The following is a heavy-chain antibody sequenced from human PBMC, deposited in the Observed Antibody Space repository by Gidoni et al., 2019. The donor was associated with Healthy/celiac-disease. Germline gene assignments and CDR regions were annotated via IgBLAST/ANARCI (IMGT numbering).Heavy chain of an antibody. Sequence: QLQLQESGPGLVKPSETLSLTRTVSGGPFSSRSYYWCWVRQPPGKGLEWMGSNYYRGSTYYNPSLNSRGTISVDTSKNQFSLKLSSVTAADTAVYYCASMITFGGVIVPFDYWGQGTLVTVSS. V-gene: IGHV4-39*01. J-gene: IGHJ4*02. CDR3: ASMITFGGVIVPFDY. CDR2: NYYRGST. D-gene: IGHD3-16*02. CDR1: GGPFSSRSYY.